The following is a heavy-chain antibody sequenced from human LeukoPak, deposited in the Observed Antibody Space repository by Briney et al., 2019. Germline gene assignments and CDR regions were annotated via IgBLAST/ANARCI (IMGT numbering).Heavy chain of an antibody. CDR1: GYTFTNHW. V-gene: IGHV5-51*01. CDR3: ARQGRQRLVVVGETYFDY. D-gene: IGHD6-19*01. J-gene: IGHJ4*02. CDR2: IYPSDSDT. Sequence: GESLKISCKGSGYTFTNHWIGWVRQMHGKGLEWMGIIYPSDSDTRYSPSFQGQVTISADKSISTAYLQWSSLKASDTAMYYCARQGRQRLVVVGETYFDYWGQGTLVTVSS.